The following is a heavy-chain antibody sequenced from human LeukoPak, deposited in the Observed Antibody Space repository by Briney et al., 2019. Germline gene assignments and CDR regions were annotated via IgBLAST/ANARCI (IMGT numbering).Heavy chain of an antibody. CDR2: ISGSGGST. V-gene: IGHV3-23*01. CDR3: AKGIYTGYDSSGPGVY. D-gene: IGHD3-22*01. Sequence: GGSLRLSCAASGFTFSSYAMSWVRQAPGKGLEWVSAISGSGGSTYYADSVKGRFTISRDNSKNTLYLQMNSLRAEDTAVYYCAKGIYTGYDSSGPGVYWGQGTLVTVSS. CDR1: GFTFSSYA. J-gene: IGHJ4*02.